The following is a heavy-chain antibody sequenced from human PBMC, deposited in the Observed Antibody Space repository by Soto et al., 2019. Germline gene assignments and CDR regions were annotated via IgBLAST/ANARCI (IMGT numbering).Heavy chain of an antibody. J-gene: IGHJ4*02. Sequence: GSLRLSCAASXFTFSSYAMSWVRQAPGKGLEWVSAISGSGGSTYYADSVKGRFTISRDNSKNTLYLQMNSLRAEDTAVYYCAKGDFWSGYTYWGYFDYWGQGTLVTVSS. CDR3: AKGDFWSGYTYWGYFDY. V-gene: IGHV3-23*01. CDR2: ISGSGGST. D-gene: IGHD3-3*01. CDR1: XFTFSSYA.